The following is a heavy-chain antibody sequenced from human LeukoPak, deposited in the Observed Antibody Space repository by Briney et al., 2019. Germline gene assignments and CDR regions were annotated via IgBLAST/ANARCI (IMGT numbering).Heavy chain of an antibody. CDR3: ARLYRGYGNYYYDMDV. CDR2: INPSGGST. D-gene: IGHD5-12*01. Sequence: SVNVSCQPCGCTFPHYLIHWLRPAPGQGLAWMGIINPSGGSTRYAQKFQGRVTMTGDTSISTAYMVLSSLRSDNTAVYYCARLYRGYGNYYYDMDVWGKGTTVTVSS. V-gene: IGHV1-46*01. J-gene: IGHJ6*04. CDR1: GCTFPHYL.